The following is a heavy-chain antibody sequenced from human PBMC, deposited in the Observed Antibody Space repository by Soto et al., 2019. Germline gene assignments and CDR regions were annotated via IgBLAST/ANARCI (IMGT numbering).Heavy chain of an antibody. V-gene: IGHV3-11*01. CDR3: ARDLTYYYDSSGYPDY. CDR1: GFTFSDYY. J-gene: IGHJ4*02. CDR2: ISSSGSTI. Sequence: GGSLRLSCAASGFTFSDYYMSWIRQAPGKGLEWVSYISSSGSTIYYADSVKGRFTISRDNAKNSLYLQMNSLRAEDTAVYYCARDLTYYYDSSGYPDYWGQGTLVTVSS. D-gene: IGHD3-22*01.